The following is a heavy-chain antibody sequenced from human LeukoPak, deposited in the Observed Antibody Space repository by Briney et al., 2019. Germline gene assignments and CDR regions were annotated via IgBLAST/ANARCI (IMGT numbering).Heavy chain of an antibody. CDR2: ISGSSSTI. CDR3: TRDDSSGYYYRILGY. D-gene: IGHD3-22*01. CDR1: GFTFNSYS. J-gene: IGHJ4*02. Sequence: GGSLRLSCAASGFTFNSYSMNWVRQAPGKGLEWVSYISGSSSTIYHADSVKGRFTISGDNAKNSLYLQMNSLRAEDTAVYYCTRDDSSGYYYRILGYWGQGTLVTVSS. V-gene: IGHV3-48*01.